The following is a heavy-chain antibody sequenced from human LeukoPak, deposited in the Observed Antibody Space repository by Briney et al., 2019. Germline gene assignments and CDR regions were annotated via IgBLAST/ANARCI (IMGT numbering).Heavy chain of an antibody. CDR3: AKERGHSKPFDY. CDR1: GFIFSYYC. J-gene: IGHJ4*02. CDR2: ISDSGDAT. Sequence: GGSLRLSCEVSGFIFSYYCMNWVRQAPGKGLEWVSAISDSGDATYYADSVKGRFTISRDNSKSTLYLQMNNLRAEDTALYYCAKERGHSKPFDYWGQGTLVTVSS. V-gene: IGHV3-23*01. D-gene: IGHD4-23*01.